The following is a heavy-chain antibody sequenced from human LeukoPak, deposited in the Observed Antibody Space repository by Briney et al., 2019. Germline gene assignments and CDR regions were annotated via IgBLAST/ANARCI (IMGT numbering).Heavy chain of an antibody. J-gene: IGHJ4*02. CDR2: IDDSGST. CDR3: ARNVVSLNSNGFYYFDY. Sequence: PSETLSLTCSVSGASISGSDYSWAWIRQPPGKGLEWIGTIDDSGSTYYNPSLKSRLTMSVDTSKNQFSPNLNSVNAADTALYYCARNVVSLNSNGFYYFDYWGQGSLLIVSS. CDR1: GASISGSDYS. V-gene: IGHV4-39*01. D-gene: IGHD6-19*01.